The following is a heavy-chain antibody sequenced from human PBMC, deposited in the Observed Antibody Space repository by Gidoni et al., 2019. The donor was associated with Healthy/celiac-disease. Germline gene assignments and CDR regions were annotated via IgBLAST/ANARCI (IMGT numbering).Heavy chain of an antibody. Sequence: QVQLLYSWGGVFKPGRSMRLSLAASGLPFCRYGMHWVLHVPGKVLECGAVIWYEGRNKYNADSVKGRLTISRDKYKNALYLQMNSLRDEDTAVYYWARGVNDSAFGPYFDDLGQGTLVTFSS. CDR1: GLPFCRYG. CDR2: IWYEGRNK. V-gene: IGHV3-33*01. D-gene: IGHD2-15*01. J-gene: IGHJ4*02. CDR3: ARGVNDSAFGPYFDD.